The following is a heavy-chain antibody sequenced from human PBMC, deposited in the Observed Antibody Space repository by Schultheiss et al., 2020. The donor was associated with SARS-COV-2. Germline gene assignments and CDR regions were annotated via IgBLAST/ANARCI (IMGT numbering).Heavy chain of an antibody. D-gene: IGHD3-10*01. CDR3: ARDRNYYGSGSSVFDY. CDR2: IYHSGRI. J-gene: IGHJ4*02. Sequence: SQTLSLTCTVSGGSVSSGSYYWSWVRQFPGKGLQYIGYIYHSGRIFYNPSLKSRLTISVDTSKNQFSLKLTSLTAADTAVYYCARDRNYYGSGSSVFDYWGQGTLVTVSS. CDR1: GGSVSSGSYY. V-gene: IGHV4-61*01.